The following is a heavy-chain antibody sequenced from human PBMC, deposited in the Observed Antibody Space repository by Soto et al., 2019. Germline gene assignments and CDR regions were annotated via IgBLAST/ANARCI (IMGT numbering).Heavy chain of an antibody. CDR2: NYYTGRT. CDR1: GGSISTYY. Sequence: QVQLQESGPGLVKPSETLSLTCGVSGGSISTYYWSWIRQPPGKGLEWIGYNYYTGRTNYNPYLKSRVSISVETPMNQISRRFSCVTAADSAVFYCAGDPNPRDGSNYFDYWGQGTLVTVSS. V-gene: IGHV4-59*01. D-gene: IGHD5-12*01. CDR3: AGDPNPRDGSNYFDY. J-gene: IGHJ4*02.